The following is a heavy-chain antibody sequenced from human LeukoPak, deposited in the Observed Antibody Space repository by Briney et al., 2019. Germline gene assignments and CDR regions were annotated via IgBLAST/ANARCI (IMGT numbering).Heavy chain of an antibody. V-gene: IGHV4-59*01. J-gene: IGHJ4*02. CDR2: IYYSGST. D-gene: IGHD2-2*01. CDR1: GGSNSSYY. CDR3: ARVGFCSSTSCPGFDY. Sequence: PSETLSLTCTVSGGSNSSYYWSWIRHPPGKGLEWIGYIYYSGSTNYNPSLESRVTISVDTSKNQFSLKLSSVTAADTAVYYCARVGFCSSTSCPGFDYWGQGTLVTVSS.